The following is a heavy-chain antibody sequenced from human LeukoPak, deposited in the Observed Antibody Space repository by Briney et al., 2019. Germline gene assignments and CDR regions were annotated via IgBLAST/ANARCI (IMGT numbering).Heavy chain of an antibody. J-gene: IGHJ4*02. CDR2: ISYDGSNK. CDR3: AKQRTRAYFDY. CDR1: GFTFSSYG. V-gene: IGHV3-30*18. D-gene: IGHD1-7*01. Sequence: GGSLRLSCAASGFTFSSYGMHWVRQAPGKGLEWVAVISYDGSNKYYADSVKGRFTISRDNSKNTLYLQMNSLRAEDTAVYYCAKQRTRAYFDYWGQGTLVTVSS.